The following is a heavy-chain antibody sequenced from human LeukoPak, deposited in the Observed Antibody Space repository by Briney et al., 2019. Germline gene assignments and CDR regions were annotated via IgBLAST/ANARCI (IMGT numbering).Heavy chain of an antibody. CDR1: GVSISSDY. Sequence: KPSETLSLTCTVSGVSISSDYWSWIRLPPGKGLEWTGEINHSGSTNYNPSLKSRVTISVDTSKNQFSLKLSSVTAADTAVYYCARGGQQLSYWGQGTLVTVSS. V-gene: IGHV4-34*01. D-gene: IGHD6-13*01. CDR3: ARGGQQLSY. CDR2: INHSGST. J-gene: IGHJ4*02.